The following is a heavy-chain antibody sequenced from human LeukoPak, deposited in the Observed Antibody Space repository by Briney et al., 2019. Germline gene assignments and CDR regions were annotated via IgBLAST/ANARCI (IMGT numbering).Heavy chain of an antibody. CDR3: ARSTLIMIRGAVDY. D-gene: IGHD3-10*01. V-gene: IGHV1-2*02. CDR1: GYTFTDHY. J-gene: IGHJ4*02. CDR2: INPQRGST. Sequence: ASVKVSCKTSGYTFTDHYIHWIRQPPRRGLEWLGWINPQRGSTDSAQNFQGRLTMTRDTSINTAYMELFSLTSDDTAIYYCARSTLIMIRGAVDYWGQGSLVAVSS.